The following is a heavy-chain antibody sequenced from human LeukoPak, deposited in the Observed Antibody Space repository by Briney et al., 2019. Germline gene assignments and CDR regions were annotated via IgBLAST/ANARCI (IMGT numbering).Heavy chain of an antibody. CDR1: GFTFSSYS. CDR2: ISTSSSYI. Sequence: GGSLRLSCAASGFTFSSYSMNWVRQAPGKGLEWVSLISTSSSYIYYADSVKGRFTISRDNAKNSLYLQMNTLRAEDTAVYYCARYTWGSSGYFQHWGQGTLVTVSS. V-gene: IGHV3-21*01. CDR3: ARYTWGSSGYFQH. J-gene: IGHJ1*01. D-gene: IGHD6-19*01.